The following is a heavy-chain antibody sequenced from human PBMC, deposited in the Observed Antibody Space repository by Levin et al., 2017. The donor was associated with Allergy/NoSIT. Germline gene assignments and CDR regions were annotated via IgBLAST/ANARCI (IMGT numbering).Heavy chain of an antibody. CDR3: ARVWEQRLGY. CDR2: ISSSGSAI. D-gene: IGHD6-25*01. Sequence: PGGSLRLSCAASGFTFSSYEMNWVRQAPGKGLEWVSYISSSGSAIYYADSVKGRFTISRDNAKNSLYLQMNSLRAEDTAVYYCARVWEQRLGYWGQGTLVTVSS. CDR1: GFTFSSYE. J-gene: IGHJ4*02. V-gene: IGHV3-48*03.